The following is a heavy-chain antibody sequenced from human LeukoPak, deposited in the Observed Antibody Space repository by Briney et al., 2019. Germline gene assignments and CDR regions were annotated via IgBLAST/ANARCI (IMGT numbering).Heavy chain of an antibody. V-gene: IGHV3-53*01. CDR3: ARSGAFNYGMDV. Sequence: GGSLRLSCAASGFTVSSNYMSWVRQAPGKGLEWVSVIYSGGSTYYADSVKGRFTISRDNSKNTLYLQMNSLRAEDTAVYYCARSGAFNYGMDVWGQGTTVTVSS. CDR2: IYSGGST. J-gene: IGHJ6*02. CDR1: GFTVSSNY. D-gene: IGHD1-26*01.